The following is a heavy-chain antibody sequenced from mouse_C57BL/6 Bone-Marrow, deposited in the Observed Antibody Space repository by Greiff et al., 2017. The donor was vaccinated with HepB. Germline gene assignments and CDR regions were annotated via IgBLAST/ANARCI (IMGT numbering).Heavy chain of an antibody. CDR3: ARDSVVALDY. J-gene: IGHJ2*01. CDR1: GYTFTSYW. V-gene: IGHV1-64*01. D-gene: IGHD1-1*01. CDR2: IHPNSGST. Sequence: VQLQQPGAELVKPGASVKLSCKASGYTFTSYWMHWVKQRPEQGLEWIGMIHPNSGSTNYNEKFKSKATLTVDKSSSTAYMQLSSLTSEDSAVYYCARDSVVALDYWGQGTTLTVSS.